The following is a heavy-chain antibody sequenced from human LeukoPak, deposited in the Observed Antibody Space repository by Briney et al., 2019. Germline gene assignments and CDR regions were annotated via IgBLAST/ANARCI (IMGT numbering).Heavy chain of an antibody. Sequence: GGSLRLSCAASGFTVSSNYMSWVREAPGKGLEWVSVIYSGGSTYYADSVKGRFTISRDNSKNTLYLQMNSLRAEDTAVYYCARDMRRGYYDCWGQGTLVTVSS. J-gene: IGHJ4*02. CDR2: IYSGGST. CDR1: GFTVSSNY. V-gene: IGHV3-66*02. D-gene: IGHD3-22*01. CDR3: ARDMRRGYYDC.